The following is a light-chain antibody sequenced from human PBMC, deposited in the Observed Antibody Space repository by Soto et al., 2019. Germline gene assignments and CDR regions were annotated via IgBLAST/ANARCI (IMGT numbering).Light chain of an antibody. CDR1: SSNIGSNT. CDR3: AAWDDSLNGPL. CDR2: NNY. Sequence: QSVLTQPPSASGTPGQRVTISCSGSSSNIGSNTVNWYQQVPGTAPKLLIYNNYQRPSGVPDRFSGSKSGTSASLAINGLQSEDEADYYCAAWDDSLNGPLFGGGTKRTVL. J-gene: IGLJ2*01. V-gene: IGLV1-44*01.